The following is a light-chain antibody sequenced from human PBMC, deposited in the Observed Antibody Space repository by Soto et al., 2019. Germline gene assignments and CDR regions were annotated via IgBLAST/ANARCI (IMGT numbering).Light chain of an antibody. CDR3: QQYGSSPYT. V-gene: IGKV3-20*01. CDR2: GAS. CDR1: QSVSSDY. Sequence: EFVLTQSPGTLSLSPGERATLSCRASQSVSSDYLAWYQQKPGQAPRLVIYGASSRATGIPDRFRGSGSGSDFTLTISRLEPEDFAVYYCQQYGSSPYTFGQGTEVKIK. J-gene: IGKJ2*01.